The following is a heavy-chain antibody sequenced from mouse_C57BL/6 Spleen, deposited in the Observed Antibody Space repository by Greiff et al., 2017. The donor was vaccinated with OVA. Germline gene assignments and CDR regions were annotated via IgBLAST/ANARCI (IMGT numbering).Heavy chain of an antibody. D-gene: IGHD4-1*01. CDR3: TELTGNLYFDY. Sequence: EVKLVESGGGLVQPGGSMKLSCVASGFTFSNSWMNWVRQSPEQGLEWVAQIRLKSDNYATHSAESVNGRFTISRDDSKSSVYLQMNNLRAEDTGIYYCTELTGNLYFDYWGQGTTLTVSS. CDR2: IRLKSDNYAT. V-gene: IGHV6-3*01. J-gene: IGHJ2*01. CDR1: GFTFSNSW.